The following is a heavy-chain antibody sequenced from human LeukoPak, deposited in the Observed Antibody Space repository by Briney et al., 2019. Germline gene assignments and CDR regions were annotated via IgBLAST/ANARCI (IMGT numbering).Heavy chain of an antibody. CDR2: IYYSGST. J-gene: IGHJ6*03. CDR1: GGSISSSSYY. Sequence: SETLSLTCTVSGGSISSSSYYWGWIRQPPGKGLEWIGSIYYSGSTNYNPSLKSRVTISVDTSKNQFSLKLSSVTAADTAVYYCARAPLSGAPYYYYYYMDVWGKGTTVTVSS. V-gene: IGHV4-39*07. CDR3: ARAPLSGAPYYYYYYMDV. D-gene: IGHD2/OR15-2a*01.